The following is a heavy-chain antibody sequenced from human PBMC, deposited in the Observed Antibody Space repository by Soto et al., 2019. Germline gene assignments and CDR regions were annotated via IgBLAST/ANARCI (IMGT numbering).Heavy chain of an antibody. J-gene: IGHJ4*02. CDR2: ISGSGGST. CDR3: AKVSGYYDSSGYYLYYFDY. Sequence: PGGSLRLSCAASGFTFSSYAMSWVRQAPWKGLEWVSAISGSGGSTYYADSVKGRFTISRDNSKNTLYLQMNSLRAEDTAVYYCAKVSGYYDSSGYYLYYFDYWGQGTLVTVSS. CDR1: GFTFSSYA. V-gene: IGHV3-23*01. D-gene: IGHD3-22*01.